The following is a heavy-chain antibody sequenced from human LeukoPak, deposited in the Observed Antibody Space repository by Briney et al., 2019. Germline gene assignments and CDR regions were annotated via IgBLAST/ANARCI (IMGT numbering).Heavy chain of an antibody. J-gene: IGHJ4*02. Sequence: PSETLSLTCTVSGGSISSYYWSWIRQPPGKGLEWIGYIYYSGSTNYNPSLKSRVTILVDTSKNQFSLKLSSVTAADTAVYYCARKDGDYYFDYWGQGTLVTVSS. D-gene: IGHD4-17*01. CDR3: ARKDGDYYFDY. CDR2: IYYSGST. CDR1: GGSISSYY. V-gene: IGHV4-59*01.